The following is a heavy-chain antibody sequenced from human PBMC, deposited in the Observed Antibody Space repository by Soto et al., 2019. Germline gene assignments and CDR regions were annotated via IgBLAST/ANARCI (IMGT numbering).Heavy chain of an antibody. CDR1: GFTVSSNY. V-gene: IGHV3-53*02. Sequence: EVQLVETGGGLIQPGGSLGLSCAASGFTVSSNYMSWVRQAPGKGLEWVSVIYSAGSTYYADSLKGRFTISRDNSKNTLYLQMNSLRADDTAVYYCVRGWWDKYFANWGQGTLVTVSS. CDR2: IYSAGST. J-gene: IGHJ4*02. CDR3: VRGWWDKYFAN. D-gene: IGHD2-15*01.